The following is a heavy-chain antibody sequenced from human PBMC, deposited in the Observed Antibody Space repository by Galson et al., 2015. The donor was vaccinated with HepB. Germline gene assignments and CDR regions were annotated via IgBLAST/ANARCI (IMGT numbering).Heavy chain of an antibody. V-gene: IGHV7-4-1*01. CDR1: GYIFSSYG. Sequence: SVKVSCKASGYIFSSYGLNWVRQAPGQGLEWMGWINTIGNPTYAQGFTGRFVLSLDTSVSTAYLQIGSLKAEDTAVYYCVRDTPVYCSGGSCYSVYAFEIWGQGTMLTVSP. J-gene: IGHJ3*02. CDR2: INTIGNP. CDR3: VRDTPVYCSGGSCYSVYAFEI. D-gene: IGHD2-15*01.